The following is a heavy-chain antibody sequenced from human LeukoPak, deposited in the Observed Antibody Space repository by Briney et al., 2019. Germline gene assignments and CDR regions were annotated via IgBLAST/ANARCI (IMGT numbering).Heavy chain of an antibody. CDR3: AREWYSYGYLYYYYYMDV. CDR1: GGSISSSNW. J-gene: IGHJ6*03. D-gene: IGHD5-18*01. CDR2: INHSGST. Sequence: PSETLSLTCAVSGGSISSSNWWSWVRQPPGKGLEWIGEINHSGSTNYNPSLKSRVTISVDTSKNQFSLKLSSVTAADTAVYYCAREWYSYGYLYYYYYMDVWGKGTTVTVSS. V-gene: IGHV4-4*02.